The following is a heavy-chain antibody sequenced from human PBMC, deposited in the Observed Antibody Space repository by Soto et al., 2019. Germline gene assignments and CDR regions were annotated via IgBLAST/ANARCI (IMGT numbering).Heavy chain of an antibody. V-gene: IGHV4-59*08. D-gene: IGHD2-15*01. CDR3: ARGTPSLLIVRSSRGPWFVP. CDR1: GGSISSYY. J-gene: IGHJ5*02. CDR2: MYYGGRT. Sequence: SETLSLTCTVSGGSISSYYWSWIRQPPGKGLEWIGYMYYGGRTNYNPSLKSRVTISVDTSKMQVSLKLSSVTAADTAVYFCARGTPSLLIVRSSRGPWFVPWGQGTLDNVSS.